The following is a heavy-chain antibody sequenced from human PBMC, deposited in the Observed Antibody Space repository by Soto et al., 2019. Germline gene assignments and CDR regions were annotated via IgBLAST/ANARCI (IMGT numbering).Heavy chain of an antibody. Sequence: EVHLVESGGDLVQPGGSLRLSCAASGLAASTDYMTWVRQAPGKGLEWVSLIYVGGGTYYADSVKGRFTISRDNSNSTLYLQMNSLRAEDTAVYYCAVYAARHWFGPWGQGTLVTVSS. V-gene: IGHV3-66*01. CDR3: AVYAARHWFGP. J-gene: IGHJ5*02. D-gene: IGHD6-6*01. CDR2: IYVGGGT. CDR1: GLAASTDY.